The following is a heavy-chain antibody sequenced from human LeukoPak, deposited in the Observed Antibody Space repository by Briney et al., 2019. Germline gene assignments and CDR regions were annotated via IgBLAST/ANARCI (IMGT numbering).Heavy chain of an antibody. V-gene: IGHV4-31*03. CDR2: IYYSGST. J-gene: IGHJ5*02. Sequence: SETLSLTCTVSGGSISSGGYYWSWIRQHPGKGLEWIGYIYYSGSTYYNPSLKSRVTISVDTSKNQFSLKLSSVTAADTAVYYCARVPARINSNWFDPWGQGTLVTVAS. CDR3: ARVPARINSNWFDP. D-gene: IGHD4-11*01. CDR1: GGSISSGGYY.